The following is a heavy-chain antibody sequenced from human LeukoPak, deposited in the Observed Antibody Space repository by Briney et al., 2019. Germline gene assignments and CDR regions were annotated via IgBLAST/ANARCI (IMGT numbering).Heavy chain of an antibody. Sequence: SETLSLTCTVSGGSINDSSWNWIRQPPGQGLEWIGYIYYSGGTNYNPSLKSRVTISLDTSKNQFSLKLSSVTAADTAVYYCARVGTYYRSLDSWGQGTLVTVSS. CDR3: ARVGTYYRSLDS. D-gene: IGHD3-10*01. V-gene: IGHV4-59*01. CDR2: IYYSGGT. CDR1: GGSINDSS. J-gene: IGHJ4*02.